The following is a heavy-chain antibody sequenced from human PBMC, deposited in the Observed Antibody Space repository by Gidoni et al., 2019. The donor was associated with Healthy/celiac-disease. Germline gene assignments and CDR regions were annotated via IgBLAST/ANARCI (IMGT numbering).Heavy chain of an antibody. D-gene: IGHD3-22*01. CDR1: GFTFSSYA. V-gene: IGHV3-23*01. Sequence: EVQLLESGGGLVQPGGSLRLSCAASGFTFSSYAMSWVRQAPGKGLGWVSAISGSGGSTYYADSVKGRFTISRDNSKNTLYLQMNSLRAEDTAVYYCAKDQYYYDSSGYDAFDIWGQGTMVTVSS. J-gene: IGHJ3*02. CDR3: AKDQYYYDSSGYDAFDI. CDR2: ISGSGGST.